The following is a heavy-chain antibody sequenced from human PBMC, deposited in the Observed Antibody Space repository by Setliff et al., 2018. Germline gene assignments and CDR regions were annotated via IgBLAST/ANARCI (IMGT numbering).Heavy chain of an antibody. J-gene: IGHJ1*01. D-gene: IGHD6-19*01. Sequence: SVKVSCKASGGTFSSYAISRVRQAPGQGLEWMGRIIPIFGTANYAQKFQGRVTITADKSTSTAYMELSSLRSEDTAVYYCARDPWQWLTTFTSAEYFQHWGQGTLVTSPQ. CDR2: IIPIFGTA. V-gene: IGHV1-69*06. CDR1: GGTFSSYA. CDR3: ARDPWQWLTTFTSAEYFQH.